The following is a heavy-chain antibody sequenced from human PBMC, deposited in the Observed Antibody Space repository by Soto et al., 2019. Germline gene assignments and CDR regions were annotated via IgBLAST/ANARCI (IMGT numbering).Heavy chain of an antibody. J-gene: IGHJ4*02. V-gene: IGHV3-23*01. CDR1: GFTFSNYG. CDR3: AKEMIASTLADFFDY. CDR2: ISGSGGRT. D-gene: IGHD2-21*01. Sequence: EVQLLESGGGLIQPGGSLRLSCAASGFTFSNYGMTWVRLAPGKGLEWVSTISGSGGRTFYADPVKGRFTISRDNSKNTLYLQMNSLRAEDPAVYYCAKEMIASTLADFFDYWGQGTLVTVSS.